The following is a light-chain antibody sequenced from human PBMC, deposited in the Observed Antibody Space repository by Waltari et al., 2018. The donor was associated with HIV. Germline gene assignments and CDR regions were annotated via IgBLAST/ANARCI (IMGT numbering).Light chain of an antibody. V-gene: IGLV3-19*01. CDR3: HSRDSSGFHVV. J-gene: IGLJ2*01. CDR2: GRN. Sequence: GQTVRITCQGDSLRSYYASWYQHKPGQAPVVVFFGRNNRPSGIPDRFSGSSSGNTASLTITGAQAEDEADYYCHSRDSSGFHVVFGGGTKVTVL. CDR1: SLRSYY.